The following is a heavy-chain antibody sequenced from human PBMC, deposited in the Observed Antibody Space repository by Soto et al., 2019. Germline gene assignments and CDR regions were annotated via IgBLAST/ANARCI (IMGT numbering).Heavy chain of an antibody. V-gene: IGHV3-33*01. CDR2: IWYDGSNK. CDR3: ARDDSILQNYYYYYGMDV. D-gene: IGHD3-22*01. J-gene: IGHJ6*02. CDR1: GFTFSSYG. Sequence: GGSLRLSCAASGFTFSSYGMHWVRQAPGKGLEWVAVIWYDGSNKYYADSVKGRFTISRDNSKNTLYLQMNSLRAEDTAVYYCARDDSILQNYYYYYGMDVWGQGTTVTVSS.